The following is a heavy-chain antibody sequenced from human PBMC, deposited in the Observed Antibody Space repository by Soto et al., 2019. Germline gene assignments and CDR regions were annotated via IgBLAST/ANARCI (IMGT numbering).Heavy chain of an antibody. CDR1: GGSISSYY. J-gene: IGHJ5*02. Sequence: SETLSLTCTVSGGSISSYYWSWIRQPPGKGLEWIGYIYYSGSTNYNPSLKSRVTISVDTSKNQFSLKLSSVTAADTAVYYCARGGGQQLVWRHWFDPWGQGTLVTVSS. V-gene: IGHV4-59*01. CDR2: IYYSGST. CDR3: ARGGGQQLVWRHWFDP. D-gene: IGHD6-13*01.